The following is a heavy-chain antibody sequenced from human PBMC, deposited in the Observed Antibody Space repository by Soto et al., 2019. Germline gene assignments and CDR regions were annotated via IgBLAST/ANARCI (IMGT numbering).Heavy chain of an antibody. CDR1: GGSLSGGSYY. D-gene: IGHD3-16*01. CDR2: IYDSGAT. Sequence: PSETLSLTCTVSGGSLSGGSYYWNWIRQPPGKQMEWIGYIYDSGATKYNPSLKGRVTISQDTSKNQFSLKMNSVTPSDTAVYYCARDWGPYWFDPWGQGILVTVS. CDR3: ARDWGPYWFDP. V-gene: IGHV4-61*01. J-gene: IGHJ5*02.